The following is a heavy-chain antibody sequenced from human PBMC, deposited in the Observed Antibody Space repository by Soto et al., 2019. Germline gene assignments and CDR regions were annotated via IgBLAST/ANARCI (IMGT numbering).Heavy chain of an antibody. CDR1: GGSISSYY. Sequence: PSETLSLTCTVSGGSISSYYWSWIRQPPGKGLEWIGYIYYSGSTNYNPSLKSRVTISVDTSKNQFSLKLSSVTAADTAVYYCARSYGEPYFDYWGQGTLVTVSS. CDR3: ARSYGEPYFDY. V-gene: IGHV4-59*01. J-gene: IGHJ4*02. CDR2: IYYSGST. D-gene: IGHD4-17*01.